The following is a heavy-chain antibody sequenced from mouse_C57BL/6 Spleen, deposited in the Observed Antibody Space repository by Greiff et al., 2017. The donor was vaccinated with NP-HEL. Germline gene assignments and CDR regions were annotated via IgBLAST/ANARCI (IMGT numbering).Heavy chain of an antibody. CDR3: ARNRFAY. CDR1: GYTFTSYD. Sequence: VKLMESGPQLVKPGASVKLSCKASGYTFTSYDINWVKQRPGQGLEWIGWIYPRDGSTKYNEKFKGKATLTVDTSSSTAYMELHSLTSEDSAVYFCARNRFAYWGQGTLVTVSA. CDR2: IYPRDGST. J-gene: IGHJ3*01. V-gene: IGHV1-85*01.